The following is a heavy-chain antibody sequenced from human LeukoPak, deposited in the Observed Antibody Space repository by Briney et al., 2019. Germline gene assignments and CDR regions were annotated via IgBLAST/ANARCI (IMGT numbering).Heavy chain of an antibody. CDR2: SIPILGIA. CDR1: GGTFSSYA. D-gene: IGHD6-13*01. V-gene: IGHV1-69*04. J-gene: IGHJ6*02. CDR3: ARVVAAAGTYYYYYYGMDV. Sequence: ASVKVSCKASGGTFSSYAISWVRQAPGQGLESMGRSIPILGIANYAQNVQGRVTITADKSTSTAYMELSSLRSEDKAVYYCARVVAAAGTYYYYYYGMDVWGQGTTVTVSS.